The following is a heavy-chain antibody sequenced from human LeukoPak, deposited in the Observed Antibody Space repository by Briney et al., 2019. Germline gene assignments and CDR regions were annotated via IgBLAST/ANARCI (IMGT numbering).Heavy chain of an antibody. V-gene: IGHV3-48*04. CDR3: ARDGYCSGGSCYSAVDY. J-gene: IGHJ4*02. CDR2: ISSSSSTK. CDR1: GFTFSTYS. D-gene: IGHD2-15*01. Sequence: GGSLRLSCAAPGFTFSTYSMNWFRQAPQKGLEWVSYISSSSSTKYYADSVKGRFTISRDNAKNSLYLQMNSLRAEDTAVYYCARDGYCSGGSCYSAVDYWGQGTLVTVSS.